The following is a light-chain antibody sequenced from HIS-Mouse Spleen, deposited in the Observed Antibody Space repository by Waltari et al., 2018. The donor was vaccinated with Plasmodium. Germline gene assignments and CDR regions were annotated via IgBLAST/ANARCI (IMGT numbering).Light chain of an antibody. V-gene: IGLV2-23*01. J-gene: IGLJ1*01. CDR3: CSYAGSSYV. CDR2: EGS. CDR1: SRDFGSYNL. Sequence: QSALTQPASVSGSPGQSITISCTGTSRDFGSYNLVSWYQQHPGKAPKLMIYEGSKRPSGVSNRFSGSKSGNTASLTISGLQAEDEADYYCCSYAGSSYVFGTGTKVTVL.